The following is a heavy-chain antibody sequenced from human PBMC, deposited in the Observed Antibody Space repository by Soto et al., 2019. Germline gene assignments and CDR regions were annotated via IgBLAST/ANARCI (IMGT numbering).Heavy chain of an antibody. CDR2: INPSGGSA. Sequence: QVQLVQSGAEVKKPGASVKVSCKASGYTFTSYYMHWVRQAPGQGPEWMGIINPSGGSASYAQKFQGRVTMTRDTSTSTVYMELSSLRSEDTAVYYCARDNRQLGFSGYFDYWGQGTLVTVSS. V-gene: IGHV1-46*01. CDR1: GYTFTSYY. J-gene: IGHJ4*02. CDR3: ARDNRQLGFSGYFDY. D-gene: IGHD6-6*01.